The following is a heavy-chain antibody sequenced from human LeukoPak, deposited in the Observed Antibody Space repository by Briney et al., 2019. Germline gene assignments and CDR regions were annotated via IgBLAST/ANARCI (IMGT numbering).Heavy chain of an antibody. CDR3: ARFVDTEYFDY. CDR1: GFTFSSYW. J-gene: IGHJ4*02. CDR2: IKQAGSEK. V-gene: IGHV3-7*01. D-gene: IGHD5-18*01. Sequence: GGSLRLSCAASGFTFSSYWMSWVRGAPGQGLRWLAKIKQAGSEKYYVDSVKCRFTISSANAKNSLYLQMNSLRAAAPAVDYCARFVDTEYFDYWGQGTLVTVSS.